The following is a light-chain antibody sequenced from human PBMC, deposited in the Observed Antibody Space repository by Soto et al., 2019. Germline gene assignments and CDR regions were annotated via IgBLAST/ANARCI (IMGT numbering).Light chain of an antibody. CDR2: GAS. V-gene: IGKV3-15*01. CDR3: QQGHNWPLT. Sequence: EIVMTQSPATLSVSPGERATLSCRASQSISSELAWYQQRAGQPPRLLIYGASTRATGVPDRFTGSGSGSDFTLPISGLQSEDFAVYYCQQGHNWPLTFGQGTRLEI. CDR1: QSISSE. J-gene: IGKJ2*01.